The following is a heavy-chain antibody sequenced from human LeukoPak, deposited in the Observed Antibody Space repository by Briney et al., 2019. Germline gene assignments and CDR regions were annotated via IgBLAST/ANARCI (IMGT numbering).Heavy chain of an antibody. V-gene: IGHV4-38-2*02. D-gene: IGHD5-24*01. CDR2: INHSGST. Sequence: SSETLSLTCTVSGYSISSGYYWSWIRQPPGKGLEWSGEINHSGSTNYNPSLKSRVTISVDTSKNQFSLKLSSVTAADTAVYYCARPDVEIDDAFDIWGQGTMVTVSS. J-gene: IGHJ3*02. CDR3: ARPDVEIDDAFDI. CDR1: GYSISSGYY.